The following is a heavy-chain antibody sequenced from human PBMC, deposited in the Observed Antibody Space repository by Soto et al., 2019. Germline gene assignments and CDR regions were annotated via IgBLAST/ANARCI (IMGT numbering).Heavy chain of an antibody. CDR1: GFSLSTSGMC. V-gene: IGHV2-70*01. CDR2: IDWDDDK. Sequence: SGPTLVNPTQTLTLTCTFSGFSLSTSGMCVSWIRQPPGKALEWLALIDWDDDKYYSTSLKTRLTISKDTSKNQVVLTMTNMDPVDTATYYCARSPSTYYYGSGSYSFYYYGMDVWGQGTTVTV. J-gene: IGHJ6*02. D-gene: IGHD3-10*01. CDR3: ARSPSTYYYGSGSYSFYYYGMDV.